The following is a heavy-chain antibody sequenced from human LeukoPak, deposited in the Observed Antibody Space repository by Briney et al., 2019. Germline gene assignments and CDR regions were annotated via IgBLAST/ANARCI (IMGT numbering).Heavy chain of an antibody. V-gene: IGHV1-3*01. D-gene: IGHD3-10*01. CDR1: GYTFTSYA. CDR2: INAGKGNT. CDR3: ARGLLWFGELLLY. Sequence: ASVKVSCKASGYTFTSYAMHWVRQAPGQRLEWMGWINAGKGNTKYSQKFQGRVTITRDTSASTDYMELSSLRSEDTAVYYCARGLLWFGELLLYWGQGTLVTVSS. J-gene: IGHJ4*02.